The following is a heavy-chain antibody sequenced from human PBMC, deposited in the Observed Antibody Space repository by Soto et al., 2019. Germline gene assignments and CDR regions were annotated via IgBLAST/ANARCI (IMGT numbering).Heavy chain of an antibody. V-gene: IGHV4-39*01. Sequence: SETLSLTCTVSSGSISSTIYSWDWIRQPPGKGLEWIGSIFYSGSTYYNPSLKSRVTISVDTSKNQFSLTLTSVTAADTAVYYCAKGGSGSYSNAFDIWCQGTMVTVSS. CDR3: AKGGSGSYSNAFDI. J-gene: IGHJ3*02. CDR2: IFYSGST. CDR1: SGSISSTIYS. D-gene: IGHD3-10*01.